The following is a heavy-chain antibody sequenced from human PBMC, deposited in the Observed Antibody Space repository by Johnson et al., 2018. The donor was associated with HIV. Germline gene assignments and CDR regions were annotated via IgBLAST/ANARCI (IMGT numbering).Heavy chain of an antibody. CDR1: GFTFDDYG. CDR3: ARGYCGGDCFSWSALSGPFDI. D-gene: IGHD2-21*01. Sequence: QMQLVESGGGVVRPGGSLRLSCATSGFTFDDYGMSWVRQAPGKGLEWVAVMSYDGTNKYYADSVKGRFTISRANSKNTLYLQMNSLRSEDTAVYYCARGYCGGDCFSWSALSGPFDIWGQGTMVTVSS. J-gene: IGHJ3*02. V-gene: IGHV3-30*03. CDR2: MSYDGTNK.